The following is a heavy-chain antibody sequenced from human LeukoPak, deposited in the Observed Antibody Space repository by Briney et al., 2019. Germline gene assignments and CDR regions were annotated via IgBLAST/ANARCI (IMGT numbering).Heavy chain of an antibody. V-gene: IGHV3-23*01. J-gene: IGHJ3*02. CDR2: ITGGGHNT. CDR3: AKEWSTITPGAFDI. CDR1: GFTFSSYA. D-gene: IGHD5-24*01. Sequence: GGSLRLSCAVSGFTFSSYAMNWVRQAPGKGLEWVSRITGGGHNTYYADSVKGRFTISRDNSENTLYLQMDSLRAEDTAVYYCAKEWSTITPGAFDIWGQGTMATVSS.